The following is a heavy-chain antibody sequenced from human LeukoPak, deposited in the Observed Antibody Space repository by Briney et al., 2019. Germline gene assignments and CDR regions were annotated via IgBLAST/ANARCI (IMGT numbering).Heavy chain of an antibody. CDR3: ARVFAPDAFDI. CDR1: GGSISSYY. Sequence: SETLSLTCTVSGGSISSYYWSWIRQPPGKGLEWIGYIYYSRSTNYNPSLKSRVTISVDTSKNQFSLKLSSVTAADTAVYYWARVFAPDAFDIWGQGTMVTVSS. J-gene: IGHJ3*02. V-gene: IGHV4-59*01. CDR2: IYYSRST.